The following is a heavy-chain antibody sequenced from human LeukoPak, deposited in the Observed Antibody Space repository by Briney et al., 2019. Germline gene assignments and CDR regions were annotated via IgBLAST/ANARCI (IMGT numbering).Heavy chain of an antibody. CDR2: IYYSGST. J-gene: IGHJ6*02. D-gene: IGHD1-1*01. V-gene: IGHV4-59*01. CDR1: GGSISSYY. Sequence: SETLSLTCTVSGGSISSYYWSWIRQPPGKGLEWIWYIYYSGSTNYNPSLKSRVTISVDTSKNQFSLKLSSVTAADTAVYYCARDRLGTYGMDVWGQGTTVTVSS. CDR3: ARDRLGTYGMDV.